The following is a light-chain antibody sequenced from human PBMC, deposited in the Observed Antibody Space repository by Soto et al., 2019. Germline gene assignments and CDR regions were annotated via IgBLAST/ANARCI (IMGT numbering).Light chain of an antibody. CDR1: QSVSSIY. CDR3: QQNGSSSWT. J-gene: IGKJ1*01. CDR2: GTS. V-gene: IGKV3-20*01. Sequence: EVVLTQSPGTLSLSPGERATLSCRASQSVSSIYLAWYQQQPGQAPRLLIYGTSSRATGIPVRFSGSGSATDFTLTISILEPEEFAVYYCQQNGSSSWTFGQGTKVEIK.